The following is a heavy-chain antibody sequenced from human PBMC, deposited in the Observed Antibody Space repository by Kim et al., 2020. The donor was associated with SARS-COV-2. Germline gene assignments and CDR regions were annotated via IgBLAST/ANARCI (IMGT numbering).Heavy chain of an antibody. CDR1: GFSFSSYG. D-gene: IGHD6-6*01. V-gene: IGHV3-30*18. Sequence: GGSLRLSCAASGFSFSSYGMHWVRQAPGKGLEWVAVISYDGNNKYYADSVKGRFTISRDNSKNTLFLQMNSLRAEDTAVYYCAKSPEGSSSNWFDPWGQGTLVTVSS. CDR3: AKSPEGSSSNWFDP. J-gene: IGHJ5*02. CDR2: ISYDGNNK.